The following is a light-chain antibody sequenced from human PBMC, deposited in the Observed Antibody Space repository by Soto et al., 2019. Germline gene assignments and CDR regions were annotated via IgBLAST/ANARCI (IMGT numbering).Light chain of an antibody. CDR1: QSVSRSY. Sequence: EIVLTQSPGTLSLSPGERATLSCRASQSVSRSYLAWYQQKPGQAPRLLIDGGSSRATGIPDRFSGSGSGTDFTLTISRLEPEDFAVYYCQHYGSSPLSFGGGTKVEIK. CDR2: GGS. V-gene: IGKV3-20*01. J-gene: IGKJ4*01. CDR3: QHYGSSPLS.